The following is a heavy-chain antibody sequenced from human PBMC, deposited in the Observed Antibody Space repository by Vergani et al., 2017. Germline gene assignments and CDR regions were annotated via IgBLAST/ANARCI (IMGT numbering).Heavy chain of an antibody. J-gene: IGHJ5*02. CDR1: GGSFSGYY. CDR2: INHSGST. V-gene: IGHV4-34*01. D-gene: IGHD3-10*01. Sequence: QVQLQQWGAGLLKPSETLSLTCAVYGGSFSGYYWSWIRQPPGKGLEWIGEINHSGSTNYNPSLKSRVTISVDTSKNQFSLKLSSVTASDTGVYYCARGGRMVRGVINWFDPWGQGTLVTVSS. CDR3: ARGGRMVRGVINWFDP.